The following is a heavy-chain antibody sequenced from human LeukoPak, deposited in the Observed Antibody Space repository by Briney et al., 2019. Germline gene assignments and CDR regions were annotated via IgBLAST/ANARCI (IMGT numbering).Heavy chain of an antibody. V-gene: IGHV3-13*01. D-gene: IGHD1-26*01. J-gene: IGHJ3*02. Sequence: GGSLRLSCAASGFTFSSYDMHWVRQATGKGLEWVSAIGTAGDTYYPGSVKGRFTISRENAKNSLYLQMNSLRGGDTAVYYCARASGSYFHDAFDIWGQGTMVTVSS. CDR3: ARASGSYFHDAFDI. CDR1: GFTFSSYD. CDR2: IGTAGDT.